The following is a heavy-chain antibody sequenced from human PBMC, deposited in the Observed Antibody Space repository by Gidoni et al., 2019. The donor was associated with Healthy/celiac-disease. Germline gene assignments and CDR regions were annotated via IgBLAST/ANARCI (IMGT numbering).Heavy chain of an antibody. CDR2: IYHSGST. D-gene: IGHD6-19*01. V-gene: IGHV4-38-2*01. Sequence: QVQLQESGPGLVKPSETLSLTCAVSGYSISSGYYWGWIRQPPGKGLEWIGSIYHSGSTYYNPSLKSRVTISVDTSKNQFSLKLSSVTAADTAVYYCARAKEIAVAGYYFDYWGQGTLVTVSS. CDR1: GYSISSGYY. J-gene: IGHJ4*02. CDR3: ARAKEIAVAGYYFDY.